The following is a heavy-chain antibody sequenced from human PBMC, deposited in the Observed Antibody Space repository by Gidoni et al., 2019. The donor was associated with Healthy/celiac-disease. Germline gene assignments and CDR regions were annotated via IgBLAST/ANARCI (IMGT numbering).Heavy chain of an antibody. CDR2: INHSGST. Sequence: QVQLQQWGEGLLKPSETLSLTCAVYGGSFSGYYWSWIRQPPGKGLAWIEEINHSGSTNYNPSLKSRVTISVDTSKNQFSLKLGSVTAADTAVYYCARGYSSGWYKRSGFDYWGQGTLVTVSS. J-gene: IGHJ4*02. CDR3: ARGYSSGWYKRSGFDY. CDR1: GGSFSGYY. V-gene: IGHV4-34*01. D-gene: IGHD6-19*01.